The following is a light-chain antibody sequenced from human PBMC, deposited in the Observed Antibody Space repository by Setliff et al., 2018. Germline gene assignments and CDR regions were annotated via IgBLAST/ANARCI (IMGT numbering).Light chain of an antibody. CDR1: SNDVGAYNF. J-gene: IGLJ1*01. V-gene: IGLV2-8*01. Sequence: QSALTQPPSASGSPGQSLSISCTGTSNDVGAYNFVSWYQQHPGKAPKLLIYEVTKRPSGVPDRFSGSKSGNTASLTISGLQAGDEADYYCCSFTTSATVVFGPGTKVTVL. CDR3: CSFTTSATVV. CDR2: EVT.